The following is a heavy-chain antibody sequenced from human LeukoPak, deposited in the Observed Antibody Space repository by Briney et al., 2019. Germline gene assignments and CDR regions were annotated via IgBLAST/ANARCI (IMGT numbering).Heavy chain of an antibody. CDR2: ISGSGGST. CDR1: GFTFSSYA. Sequence: PGGSLRLSCAASGFTFSSYAMSWVRQAPGKGLEWVSGISGSGGSTYYADSVKGRFTISRDNSKNTLYLQMNSLRAEDTAVYYCAKDGALSTSWYFYCDYWGQGTLVTVSS. CDR3: AKDGALSTSWYFYCDY. J-gene: IGHJ4*02. D-gene: IGHD2-2*01. V-gene: IGHV3-23*01.